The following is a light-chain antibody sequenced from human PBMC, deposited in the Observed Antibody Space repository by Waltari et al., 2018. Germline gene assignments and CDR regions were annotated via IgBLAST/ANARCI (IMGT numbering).Light chain of an antibody. V-gene: IGLV2-8*01. Sequence: QSALTQPPSASGSPGQSITISCTGTSSDVGAYNFVSWYQQHPGKAPKLIIFDVRKPPAGVPGRFAGSKSGNTASLTVSGLQAEDEADYYCNSYAGGDILYGFGTGTRVTVL. CDR3: NSYAGGDILYG. CDR1: SSDVGAYNF. J-gene: IGLJ1*01. CDR2: DVR.